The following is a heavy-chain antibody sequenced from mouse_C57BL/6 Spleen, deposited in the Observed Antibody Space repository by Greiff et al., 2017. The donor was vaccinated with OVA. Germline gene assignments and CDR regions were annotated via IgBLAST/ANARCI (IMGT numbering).Heavy chain of an antibody. CDR3: ARYGWLLRGAY. J-gene: IGHJ3*01. V-gene: IGHV1-50*01. Sequence: QVQLQQPGAELVKPGASVKLSCKASGYTFTSYWMQWVKQRPGQGLEWIGEIDPSDSYTNYNQKFKGKATLTVDTSSSTAYMQLSSLTSEDSAVYYCARYGWLLRGAYWGKGTLVTVSA. CDR2: IDPSDSYT. D-gene: IGHD2-3*01. CDR1: GYTFTSYW.